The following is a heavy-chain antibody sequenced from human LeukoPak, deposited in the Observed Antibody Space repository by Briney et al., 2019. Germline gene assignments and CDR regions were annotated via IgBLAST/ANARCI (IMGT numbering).Heavy chain of an antibody. CDR1: GYTFTSYG. CDR3: ARDPSGYYDSSGFDY. V-gene: IGHV1-18*01. D-gene: IGHD3-22*01. Sequence: ASVKVSCEASGYTFTSYGISWVRQAPGQGLEWMGWISAYNGNTNYARKLQGRVTMTTDTSTSTAYMELRSLRSDDTAVYYCARDPSGYYDSSGFDYWGQGTLVTVSS. CDR2: ISAYNGNT. J-gene: IGHJ4*02.